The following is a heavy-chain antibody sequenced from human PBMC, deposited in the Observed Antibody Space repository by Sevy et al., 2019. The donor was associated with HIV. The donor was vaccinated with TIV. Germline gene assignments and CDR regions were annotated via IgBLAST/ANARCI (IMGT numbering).Heavy chain of an antibody. V-gene: IGHV3-49*03. CDR2: IRSKAYGGTT. Sequence: GESLKISCTASGFTFGDYAMSWFRQAPGKGLEWVGFIRSKAYGGTTEYAASVKGRFTISRDDSKSIAYLQMNSLKTDDTAVYYCTRDALVGALPDAFDIWGQGTMVTVSS. J-gene: IGHJ3*02. CDR1: GFTFGDYA. CDR3: TRDALVGALPDAFDI. D-gene: IGHD1-26*01.